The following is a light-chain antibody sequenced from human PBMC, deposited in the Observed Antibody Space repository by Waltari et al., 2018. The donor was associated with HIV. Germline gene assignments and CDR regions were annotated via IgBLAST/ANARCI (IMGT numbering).Light chain of an antibody. V-gene: IGKV4-1*01. CDR3: QQYYSTPWT. CDR1: QSILYSANNKNY. CDR2: WAS. J-gene: IGKJ1*01. Sequence: DIVIIQSPDSLTVSLGARATINCKSSQSILYSANNKNYLTWYQQKPGQPPKLLIYWASTRESGVPDRFSGSGSGTDFTLTISSLQAEDVAVYYCQQYYSTPWTFGQGTKVEIK.